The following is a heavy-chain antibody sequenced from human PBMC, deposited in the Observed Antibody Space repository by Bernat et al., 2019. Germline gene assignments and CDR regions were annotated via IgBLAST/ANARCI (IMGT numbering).Heavy chain of an antibody. D-gene: IGHD6-13*01. J-gene: IGHJ6*02. Sequence: EVQLLESGGGLVQTGGSLRLSCAASGFTFSSYAMSWVRQAPGKGLEWVSAISGSGGSTYYADSVKGRFTISRDNSKTTLYLQMISLRAEDTAVYYCAKDLVYGSSWHCSYYCYGMDVWGQGTTVTVSS. CDR1: GFTFSSYA. CDR2: ISGSGGST. CDR3: AKDLVYGSSWHCSYYCYGMDV. V-gene: IGHV3-23*01.